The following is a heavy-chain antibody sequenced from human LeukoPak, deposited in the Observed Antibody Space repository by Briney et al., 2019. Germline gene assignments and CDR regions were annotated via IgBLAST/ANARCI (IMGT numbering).Heavy chain of an antibody. J-gene: IGHJ4*02. Sequence: GGSLRLSCAASGFTFSDYWMNWVRQAPGKGLVWVSRIASDGSSTTYADSVKGRFSISRDNAKNTLYLQMNSLRVEDTAVYYCARGRPHGNDYWGQGTLVTVSS. CDR3: ARGRPHGNDY. CDR1: GFTFSDYW. V-gene: IGHV3-74*01. CDR2: IASDGSST. D-gene: IGHD4-23*01.